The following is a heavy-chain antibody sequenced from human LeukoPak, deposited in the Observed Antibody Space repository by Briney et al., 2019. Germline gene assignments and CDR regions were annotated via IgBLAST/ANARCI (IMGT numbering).Heavy chain of an antibody. J-gene: IGHJ6*02. CDR3: ARADDISPRYYYGMDV. CDR2: INPNSGGT. D-gene: IGHD3-9*01. Sequence: GASVKVSCKASGYTFTGYYMHWVRQAPGQGLEWMGWINPNSGGTNYAQKFQGRVTMTGDTSISTAYMELSRLRSDDTAVYYCARADDISPRYYYGMDVWGPGTTVSVSS. CDR1: GYTFTGYY. V-gene: IGHV1-2*02.